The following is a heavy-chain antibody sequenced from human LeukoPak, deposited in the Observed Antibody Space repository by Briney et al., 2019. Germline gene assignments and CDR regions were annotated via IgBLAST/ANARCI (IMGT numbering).Heavy chain of an antibody. CDR2: IYYSGST. Sequence: SETLSLTCTVSSGSISSYYWSWLRQPPGEGLEWIGDIYYSGSTNYNPPLTSRVTISLDTSKNQFSPKLSSVTAADTAAYYCARSRPVLHYGMDVWGQGTTVTVSS. J-gene: IGHJ6*02. D-gene: IGHD2/OR15-2a*01. CDR1: SGSISSYY. CDR3: ARSRPVLHYGMDV. V-gene: IGHV4-59*01.